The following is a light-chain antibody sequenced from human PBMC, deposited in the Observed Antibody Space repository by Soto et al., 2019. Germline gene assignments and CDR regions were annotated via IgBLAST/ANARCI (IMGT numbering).Light chain of an antibody. V-gene: IGKV3-11*01. CDR3: QQRSNWPYT. Sequence: EIVLTQSPATLSLSPGERATLSCRASQSVSSYLAWYQQKPGQAPRILIYDASNRATGIPARFSGSGSGTDFTLTISSLEPEDFAVYYCQQRSNWPYTFGQGTKLEIQ. CDR1: QSVSSY. J-gene: IGKJ2*01. CDR2: DAS.